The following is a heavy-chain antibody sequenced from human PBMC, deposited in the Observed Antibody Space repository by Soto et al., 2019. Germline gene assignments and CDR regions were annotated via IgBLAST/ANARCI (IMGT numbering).Heavy chain of an antibody. CDR2: INSDGSST. D-gene: IGHD3-16*01. J-gene: IGHJ4*02. V-gene: IGHV3-74*01. Sequence: EVQLVESVGGLVQPGGSLRLSCAASGFSFSSYWMHWVRQAPGKGLVWVSHINSDGSSTTYADSVKGRFTISRDNAKNTLYLQMNSLRAEDTAVYYCARLYSYGKPFDYWGQGTLVTVSS. CDR1: GFSFSSYW. CDR3: ARLYSYGKPFDY.